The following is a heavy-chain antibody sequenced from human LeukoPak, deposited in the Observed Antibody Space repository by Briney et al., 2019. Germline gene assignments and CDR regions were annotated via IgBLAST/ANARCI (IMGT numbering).Heavy chain of an antibody. J-gene: IGHJ3*02. Sequence: PGGSLRLSCSASGFTFSSYEMNWVRPAPGKGLEWVSYISSSGSTIYYADSVKGRFTISRDNAKNSLYLQMNSLRAEDTAVYYCARPIWSGYSADAFDIWGQGTMVTVSS. V-gene: IGHV3-48*03. D-gene: IGHD3-3*01. CDR3: ARPIWSGYSADAFDI. CDR2: ISSSGSTI. CDR1: GFTFSSYE.